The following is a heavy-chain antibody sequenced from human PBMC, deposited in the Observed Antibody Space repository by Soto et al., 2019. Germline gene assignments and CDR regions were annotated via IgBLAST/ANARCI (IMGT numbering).Heavy chain of an antibody. Sequence: ESLKISCAASGFTLSSYSMNWVRQAPGKGLVWVSRINSDGSSTSYADSVKGRFTISRDNAKNTLYLQMNSLRAEDTAVYYCARMAGAPNWGQGTMVTVSS. V-gene: IGHV3-74*01. CDR2: INSDGSST. CDR3: ARMAGAPN. D-gene: IGHD1-26*01. CDR1: GFTLSSYS. J-gene: IGHJ3*01.